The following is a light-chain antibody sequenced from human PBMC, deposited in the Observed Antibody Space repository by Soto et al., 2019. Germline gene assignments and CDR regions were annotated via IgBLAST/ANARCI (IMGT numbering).Light chain of an antibody. V-gene: IGKV3-20*01. J-gene: IGKJ1*01. CDR3: QHYGSSRT. Sequence: IVLTQSAGILSWSPGERAILSCRASQGVSSNYLAWYQQTSGQAPRLLLYATSSRATGPQERFSGSGSGTDFTLTISRLEPDDVAVYYCQHYGSSRTFGQGTKLDIK. CDR2: ATS. CDR1: QGVSSNY.